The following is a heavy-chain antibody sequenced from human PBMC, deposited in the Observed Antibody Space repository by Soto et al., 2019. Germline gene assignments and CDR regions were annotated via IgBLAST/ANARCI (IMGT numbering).Heavy chain of an antibody. J-gene: IGHJ6*02. CDR2: IRSKANSYAT. D-gene: IGHD6-13*01. V-gene: IGHV3-73*01. Sequence: GSLRLSCAASGLTVSGSAMHWVRQASGKGLEWVGRIRSKANSYATAYAASVKGRFTISRDDSKNTAYLQMNSLKTEDTAVYYCTRPPSIAAAGYGMDVWGQGTTVTVS. CDR1: GLTVSGSA. CDR3: TRPPSIAAAGYGMDV.